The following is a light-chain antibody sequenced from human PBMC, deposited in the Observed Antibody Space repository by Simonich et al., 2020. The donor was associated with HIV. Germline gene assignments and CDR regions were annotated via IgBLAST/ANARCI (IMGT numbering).Light chain of an antibody. J-gene: IGKJ4*01. CDR1: QSLLHSDGKTY. CDR3: AQSVQLPLT. Sequence: DIVMTQTPLSLSVTPGQPASLSCKSSQSLLHSDGKTYLYWYLQKPGQSPHLVIYEVSNRFSGVPDRFSGSGSGTDFTLKISRVEAEDVGIYYCAQSVQLPLTFGGGTKVEIK. CDR2: EVS. V-gene: IGKV2D-29*02.